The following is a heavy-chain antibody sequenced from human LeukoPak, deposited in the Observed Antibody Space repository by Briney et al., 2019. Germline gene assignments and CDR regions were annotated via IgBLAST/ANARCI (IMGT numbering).Heavy chain of an antibody. V-gene: IGHV4-34*01. D-gene: IGHD1-14*01. CDR3: ARGKTKKPGPNYYYYYMDV. CDR2: IHQSGST. Sequence: PSQTLSLTCAVYGGSFSGHYWSWIRPPHGNGLEWNGEIHQSGSTNYNPSLKSRVTISVDTSKNQFSLKLSSVTAADTAVYYCARGKTKKPGPNYYYYYMDVWGKGTTVTVSS. CDR1: GGSFSGHY. J-gene: IGHJ6*03.